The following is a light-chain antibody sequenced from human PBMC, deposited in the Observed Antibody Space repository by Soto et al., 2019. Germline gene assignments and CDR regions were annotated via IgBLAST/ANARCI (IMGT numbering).Light chain of an antibody. J-gene: IGKJ1*01. V-gene: IGKV1-39*01. Sequence: DIQMTQSPSFLSASVGDRVSISCRANQSISTYLNWYQHKPGKAPKFLIHAAPSLHSRVPSRFSGSGSGTEFTLTISSLQAEDFATYYCQQGYRPPRTVGQGTKVDSK. CDR3: QQGYRPPRT. CDR2: AAP. CDR1: QSISTY.